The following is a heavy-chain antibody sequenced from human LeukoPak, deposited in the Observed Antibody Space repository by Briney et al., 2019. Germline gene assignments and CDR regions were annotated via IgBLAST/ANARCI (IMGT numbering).Heavy chain of an antibody. Sequence: GGSLRLSCAASGFTFSAYDMHWVRQVPGKGLEWVSGIRSASDTYYADSVKGRFTISRDNGKNSVYLQMNRLGADDTALYYCTRGGFQRVPGLHYFDSWGQGTLVTVSS. J-gene: IGHJ4*02. CDR2: IRSASDT. CDR3: TRGGFQRVPGLHYFDS. V-gene: IGHV3-13*01. CDR1: GFTFSAYD. D-gene: IGHD6-6*01.